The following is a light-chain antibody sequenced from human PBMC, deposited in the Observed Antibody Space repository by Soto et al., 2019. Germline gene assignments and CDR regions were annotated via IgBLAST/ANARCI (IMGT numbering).Light chain of an antibody. CDR3: QSYDSRLSSYV. CDR1: SSNIGAGYA. V-gene: IGLV1-40*01. J-gene: IGLJ1*01. CDR2: GNN. Sequence: QSVLTQPTSVSGAPGQRVTISCTGSSSNIGAGYAVHWYQQLPVTAPKLLIHGNNNRPSGVPDRFSGSKSDTSASLAITGLQADDEADYYCQSYDSRLSSYVFGTGTKVTVL.